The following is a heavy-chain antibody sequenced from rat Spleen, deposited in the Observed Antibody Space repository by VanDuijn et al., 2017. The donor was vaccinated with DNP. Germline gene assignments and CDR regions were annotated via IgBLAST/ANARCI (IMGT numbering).Heavy chain of an antibody. CDR2: ITSSGDNT. J-gene: IGHJ3*01. CDR3: AIYFYSGDNWFGY. Sequence: EVRLVESGGDLVQPGRSLKLSCVASRFTFNNFWMTWFRQVPGKGLDWVASITSSGDNTLYPDSVKGRSTISRDIAKNTLYLQMNSLRSEDTATYFCAIYFYSGDNWFGYWGQGTLVTVSS. D-gene: IGHD1-1*01. CDR1: RFTFNNFW. V-gene: IGHV5-31*01.